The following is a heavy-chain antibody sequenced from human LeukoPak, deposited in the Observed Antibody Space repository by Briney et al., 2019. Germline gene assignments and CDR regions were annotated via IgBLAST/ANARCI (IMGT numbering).Heavy chain of an antibody. V-gene: IGHV3-21*04. J-gene: IGHJ4*02. CDR1: GFTFSSYS. CDR2: ISSSSSYI. CDR3: AKDKRNSVPQYFDY. Sequence: GGSLRLSCAASGFTFSSYSMNWVRQAPGKGLEWVSSISSSSSYIYYADSVKGRFTISRDNAKNSLYLQMNSLRAEDTAVYYCAKDKRNSVPQYFDYWGQGTLVTVSS. D-gene: IGHD1-14*01.